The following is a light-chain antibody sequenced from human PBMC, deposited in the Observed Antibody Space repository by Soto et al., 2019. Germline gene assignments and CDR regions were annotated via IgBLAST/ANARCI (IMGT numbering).Light chain of an antibody. CDR1: NSNIGSNY. CDR3: AAWDDSLSGRV. J-gene: IGLJ3*02. CDR2: KNN. Sequence: SVLTQPPSASGTPGQRVTISCFGSNSNIGSNYVYWYQQLPGTAPKLLIYKNNQRPSGVPDRFSGSKSGTSASLAISGLRSEDEADYYCAAWDDSLSGRVFGGGTQLTVL. V-gene: IGLV1-47*01.